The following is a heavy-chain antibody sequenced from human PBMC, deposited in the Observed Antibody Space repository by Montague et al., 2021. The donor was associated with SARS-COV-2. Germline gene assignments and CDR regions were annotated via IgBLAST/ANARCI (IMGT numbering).Heavy chain of an antibody. CDR2: IYYSGST. CDR1: GGSISNYH. V-gene: IGHV4-59*08. CDR3: ARQLRVRRTWQVGDYNHYGMDV. D-gene: IGHD3-10*01. J-gene: IGHJ6*02. Sequence: SETLSLTCTVSGGSISNYHWSWIRQPPGKGLEWIAYIYYSGSTNYNPSLQSRVTISVDTSRNQFSLRLTSVTAADTAVYYCARQLRVRRTWQVGDYNHYGMDVWGQGTTVRVSS.